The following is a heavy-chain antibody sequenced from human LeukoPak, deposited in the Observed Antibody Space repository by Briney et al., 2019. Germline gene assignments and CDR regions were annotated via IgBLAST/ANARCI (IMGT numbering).Heavy chain of an antibody. V-gene: IGHV3-48*03. CDR3: ASRHHSYYYMDV. CDR1: GFTFSSYE. Sequence: GGSLRLSCAASGFTFSSYEMNWVRQAPGKGLEWVSYIRSSGSTIYYADSVKGRFTISRDNAKNSLYLQTNSLRAEDTAVYYCASRHHSYYYMDVWGKGTTVTVSS. CDR2: IRSSGSTI. J-gene: IGHJ6*03.